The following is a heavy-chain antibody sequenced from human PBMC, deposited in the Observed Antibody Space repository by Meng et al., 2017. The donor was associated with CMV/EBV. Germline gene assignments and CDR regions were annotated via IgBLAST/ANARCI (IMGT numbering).Heavy chain of an antibody. V-gene: IGHV1-69*05. D-gene: IGHD6-13*01. CDR2: IIPIFGTA. Sequence: SVKVSCKASGGTFSSYAISWVRQAPGQGLEWMGGIIPIFGTANYAQKFQGRVTITTDESTSTAYMELSSLRSEDTAVYYCARRDLAARPLAAAGNYYYGMDVWGQRTTVTVSS. J-gene: IGHJ6*02. CDR3: ARRDLAARPLAAAGNYYYGMDV. CDR1: GGTFSSYA.